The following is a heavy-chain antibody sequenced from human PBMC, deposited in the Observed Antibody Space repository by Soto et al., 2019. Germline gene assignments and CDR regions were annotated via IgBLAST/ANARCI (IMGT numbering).Heavy chain of an antibody. D-gene: IGHD3-10*01. CDR3: AKDLWFGESQRGY. J-gene: IGHJ4*02. V-gene: IGHV3-23*01. CDR1: GFTFSSYA. CDR2: ISGSGGST. Sequence: LRLSCAASGFTFSSYAMSWVRQAPGKGLEWVSAISGSGGSTYYADSVKGRFTISRDNSKNTLYLQMNSLRAEDTAVYYCAKDLWFGESQRGYWGQGTLVTVSS.